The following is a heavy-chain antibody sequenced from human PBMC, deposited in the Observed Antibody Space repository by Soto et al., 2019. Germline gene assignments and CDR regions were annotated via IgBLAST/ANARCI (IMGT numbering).Heavy chain of an antibody. D-gene: IGHD6-13*01. Sequence: GESLKISCKGSGYSFTSYWIGWARQMPGKGLEWMGIIYPGDSDTRYSSSFQGQVTISADKSIRTAYLQWSSLKASDTAMYYCAKTAAGGNHYYGLDVWGQRTTVTVSS. CDR3: AKTAAGGNHYYGLDV. V-gene: IGHV5-51*01. CDR1: GYSFTSYW. J-gene: IGHJ6*02. CDR2: IYPGDSDT.